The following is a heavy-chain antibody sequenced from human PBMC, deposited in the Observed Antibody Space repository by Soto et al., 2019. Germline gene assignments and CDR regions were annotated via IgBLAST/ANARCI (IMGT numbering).Heavy chain of an antibody. Sequence: SGATLVNPRHTLRLTFTCSVVSLSTSLICLILIRQPPGKALEWLALIDWDDDKYYSTSLKTRLTISKDTSKNQVVLTMINLDPVETDTYYCVQSIAVEGGGCLAPWGQGNMANVSS. CDR1: VVSLSTSLIC. CDR2: IDWDDDK. CDR3: VQSIAVEGGGCLAP. V-gene: IGHV2-70*13. J-gene: IGHJ4*02. D-gene: IGHD6-19*01.